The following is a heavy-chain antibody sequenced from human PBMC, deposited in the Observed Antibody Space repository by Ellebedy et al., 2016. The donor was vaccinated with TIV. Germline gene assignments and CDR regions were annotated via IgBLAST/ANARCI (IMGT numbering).Heavy chain of an antibody. V-gene: IGHV5-10-1*01. D-gene: IGHD3-22*01. J-gene: IGHJ6*02. Sequence: GESLKISCKGSGYSFTSYWISWVRQLPGKGLEWMGRIHPSDSYTNYSPSFQGHVTISADKSISTAYLQWSSLKASDTAMYYCARLPPGDLYDSSGYNYYYYGMDVWGQGTTVTVSS. CDR3: ARLPPGDLYDSSGYNYYYYGMDV. CDR2: IHPSDSYT. CDR1: GYSFTSYW.